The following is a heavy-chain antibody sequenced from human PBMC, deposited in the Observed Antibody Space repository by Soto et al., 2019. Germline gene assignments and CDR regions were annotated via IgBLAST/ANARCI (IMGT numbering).Heavy chain of an antibody. Sequence: SETLSLTCTVSGGSISSYYWSWIRQPPGKGLEWIGYIYYSGSTNYNPSLKSRVTISVDTSKNQFSLKLSSVTAADTAVYYCARLAGTTSRWFDPWGQGTLVTVSS. V-gene: IGHV4-59*08. J-gene: IGHJ5*02. D-gene: IGHD1-7*01. CDR2: IYYSGST. CDR1: GGSISSYY. CDR3: ARLAGTTSRWFDP.